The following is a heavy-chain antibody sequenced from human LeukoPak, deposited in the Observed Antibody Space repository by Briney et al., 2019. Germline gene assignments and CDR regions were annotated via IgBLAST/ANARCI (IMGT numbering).Heavy chain of an antibody. CDR2: ISGYNGNT. CDR1: SYSFNRYG. Sequence: ASVKVSCKASSYSFNRYGISWVRQAPGQGLEWMGWISGYNGNTNYAQKFLGRVSMTADTSTSTAYMELRSLTSDDTAVYYCAKEVREHYVWGSYRPRGVYFDYWGQGTLVTVSS. D-gene: IGHD3-16*02. V-gene: IGHV1-18*01. CDR3: AKEVREHYVWGSYRPRGVYFDY. J-gene: IGHJ4*02.